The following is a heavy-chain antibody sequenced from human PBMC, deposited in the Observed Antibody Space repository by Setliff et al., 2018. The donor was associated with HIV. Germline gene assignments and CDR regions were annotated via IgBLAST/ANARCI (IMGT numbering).Heavy chain of an antibody. V-gene: IGHV4-39*01. Sequence: PSETLSLTCTVSGGSVTSSSNYWGWIRQPPGKGLEWIGNIYYSGSTYYNPSLKSRVTISVDMSKNQVSLRLTSVTAADTAMYYCARHDFWSGYHNWFDPWGQGTLVTVSS. D-gene: IGHD3-3*01. J-gene: IGHJ5*02. CDR1: GGSVTSSSNY. CDR3: ARHDFWSGYHNWFDP. CDR2: IYYSGST.